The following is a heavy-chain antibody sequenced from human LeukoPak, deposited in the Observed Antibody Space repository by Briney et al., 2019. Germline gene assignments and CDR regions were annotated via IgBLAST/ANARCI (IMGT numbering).Heavy chain of an antibody. CDR2: IGPSGGSI. D-gene: IGHD6-19*01. CDR3: ARLAGSRPPWYLDL. Sequence: GGSLRLSCATYGFTFTSYSMNWVRQALGKGLEWVSSIGPSGGSIFYADSLKGRISISRDNAQNSLHLQLSSLRADDTAVYYCARLAGSRPPWYLDLWGRGTLVTVSS. CDR1: GFTFTSYS. V-gene: IGHV3-21*04. J-gene: IGHJ2*01.